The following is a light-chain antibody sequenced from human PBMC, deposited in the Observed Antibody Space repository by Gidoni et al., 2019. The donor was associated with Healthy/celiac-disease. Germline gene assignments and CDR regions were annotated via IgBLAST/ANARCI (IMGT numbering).Light chain of an antibody. CDR2: LAS. CDR1: QSLLHSNGYNS. CDR3: MQALQTPYT. J-gene: IGKJ4*01. Sequence: DILLTQSTLSLPVTPGEQDSISCRSSQSLLHSNGYNSLDWYLQKPGQSPQLLIYLASNRDSGVLDRFSGSGSGTDFTLKISRVEAEDVGVYYCMQALQTPYTFGGGTKVEIK. V-gene: IGKV2-28*01.